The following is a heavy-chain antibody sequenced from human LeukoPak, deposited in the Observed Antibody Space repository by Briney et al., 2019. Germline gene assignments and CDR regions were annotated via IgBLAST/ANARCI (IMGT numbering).Heavy chain of an antibody. CDR1: GGSISSYY. CDR2: IYYSGST. D-gene: IGHD5-18*01. CDR3: ARGDRYSYGYGGYGY. V-gene: IGHV4-59*01. Sequence: SEILSLTCTVSGGSISSYYWSWIRQPPGKGLEWIGYIYYSGSTNYNPSLKSRVTISVDTSKNQFSLKLSSVTAADTAVYYCARGDRYSYGYGGYGYWGQGTLVTVSS. J-gene: IGHJ4*02.